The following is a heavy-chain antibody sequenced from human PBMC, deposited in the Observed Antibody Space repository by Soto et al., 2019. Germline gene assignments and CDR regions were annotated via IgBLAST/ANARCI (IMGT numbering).Heavy chain of an antibody. CDR3: ARHKDTSSWYLLPDY. CDR2: IYYSGKT. Sequence: QLQLQESGPGLVKPSETLSLTCTVSGGSVSSSSHYWDWIRQPPGKGLEWIGSIYYSGKTYYNPSLKSRVTISVDTTKNQFSLRLTSLTAADTAVFYCARHKDTSSWYLLPDYWGQGTLVTVSS. V-gene: IGHV4-39*01. CDR1: GGSVSSSSHY. D-gene: IGHD6-13*01. J-gene: IGHJ4*02.